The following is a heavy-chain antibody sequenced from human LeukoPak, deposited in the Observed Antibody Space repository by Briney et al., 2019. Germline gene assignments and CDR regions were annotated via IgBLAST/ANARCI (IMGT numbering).Heavy chain of an antibody. V-gene: IGHV3-23*01. CDR3: AKEGGSSWYSYYYYMDV. Sequence: GGSLRLSCAASGFTFSSYALSWVRQAPGKGLEWVSAISGSGGSTYYADSVKGRFTISRDNSKNTLYLQMNSLRAEDTAVYYCAKEGGSSWYSYYYYMDVWGKGTTVTVSS. CDR1: GFTFSSYA. CDR2: ISGSGGST. D-gene: IGHD6-13*01. J-gene: IGHJ6*03.